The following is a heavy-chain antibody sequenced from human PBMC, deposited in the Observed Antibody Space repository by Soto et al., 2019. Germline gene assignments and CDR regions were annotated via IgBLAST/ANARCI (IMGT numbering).Heavy chain of an antibody. Sequence: GASVKVSCKASGGTFSRYDISWVRQAPGQGLEWLGGIIPIFGTANYAQRFRGRVTITADKSTSTAYMELSSLRSEDTAVYYCARLAVTRPGVWGQGTTVTVSS. V-gene: IGHV1-69*06. CDR1: GGTFSRYD. J-gene: IGHJ6*02. CDR3: ARLAVTRPGV. CDR2: IIPIFGTA. D-gene: IGHD4-4*01.